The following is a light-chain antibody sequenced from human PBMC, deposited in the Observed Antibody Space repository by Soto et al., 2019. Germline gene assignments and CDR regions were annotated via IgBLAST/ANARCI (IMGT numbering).Light chain of an antibody. V-gene: IGKV3-20*01. J-gene: IGKJ3*01. CDR1: QSVSSSY. Sequence: ESVLTQSPGTLSLSQGEKATLSCRASQSVSSSYLAWYQQKPGQAPRLLIYGASSRATGIPDRFSGSGSGTDFTLTISRLESEVFAVHYCQQYGSSPFTFGPGTKVNMK. CDR2: GAS. CDR3: QQYGSSPFT.